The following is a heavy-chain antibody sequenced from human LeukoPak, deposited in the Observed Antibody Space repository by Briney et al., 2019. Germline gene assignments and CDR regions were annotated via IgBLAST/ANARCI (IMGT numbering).Heavy chain of an antibody. J-gene: IGHJ4*02. CDR2: ISGSGGTT. CDR3: AKNEGFSGTYPFDN. D-gene: IGHD1-26*01. V-gene: IGHV3-23*01. Sequence: TGGSLRLSCAASGFTFSSYAMSWVRQAPGKGLEWVSGISGSGGTTYFAASVKGRFSVSRDNSKNTLYMQMNSLRAEDTAVYYCAKNEGFSGTYPFDNWGQGTLATVSS. CDR1: GFTFSSYA.